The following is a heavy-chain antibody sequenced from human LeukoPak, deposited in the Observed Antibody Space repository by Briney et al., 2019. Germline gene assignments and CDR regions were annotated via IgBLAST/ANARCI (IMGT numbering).Heavy chain of an antibody. J-gene: IGHJ6*03. D-gene: IGHD2-2*02. CDR1: GFTFSSYS. Sequence: GGSLRLSCAASGFTFSSYSMNWVRQAPGKGLEWVSYISSSSSTIYYADSVKGRFTISRDNAKNSPYLQMNSLRAEDTAVYYCARDSVVVPAAISGGDYYYYMDVWGKGTTVTVSS. CDR3: ARDSVVVPAAISGGDYYYYMDV. V-gene: IGHV3-48*01. CDR2: ISSSSSTI.